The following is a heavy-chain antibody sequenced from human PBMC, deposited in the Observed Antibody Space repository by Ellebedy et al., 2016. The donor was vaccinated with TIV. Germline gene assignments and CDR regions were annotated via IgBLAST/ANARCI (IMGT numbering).Heavy chain of an antibody. CDR3: AREGSPLAAAGLS. D-gene: IGHD6-13*01. CDR1: GFTFSSYD. CDR2: ISYDGSIE. J-gene: IGHJ5*02. Sequence: PGGSLRLSCAASGFTFSSYDMHWARQAPGKGLEWVAVISYDGSIEYYADSVKGRFTISRDNSKNTLYLQMNSLRADDTAVYYCAREGSPLAAAGLSWGQGTLVTVSS. V-gene: IGHV3-30*03.